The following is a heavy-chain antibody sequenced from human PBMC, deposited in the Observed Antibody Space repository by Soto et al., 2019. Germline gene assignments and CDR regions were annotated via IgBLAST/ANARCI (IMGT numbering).Heavy chain of an antibody. CDR1: GFSLSTSGVG. CDR2: IDWDDDK. Sequence: SGPTLVNPTQTLTLTCTFSGFSLSTSGVGVGWIRQPPGKALEWLARIDWDDDKYYRTSLKTRLTISKDTSKNQVVLTMTNMDPVDTATYYCARETTVTFGFDFWGQGTLVTVSS. J-gene: IGHJ4*02. CDR3: ARETTVTFGFDF. D-gene: IGHD4-17*01. V-gene: IGHV2-70*12.